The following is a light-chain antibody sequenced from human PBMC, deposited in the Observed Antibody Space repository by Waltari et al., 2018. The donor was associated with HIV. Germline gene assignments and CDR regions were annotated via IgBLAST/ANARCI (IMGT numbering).Light chain of an antibody. CDR1: SSDVGSYNL. Sequence: QSALTQPASVSGSPGQSITISCTGTSSDVGSYNLVSWYQHHPGNAPELMIFEVTKRPSGVSNRFSGSKSGNTASLTISGLQADDEADYYCCSYAGSSAFVFGTGTKVTVL. CDR2: EVT. J-gene: IGLJ1*01. CDR3: CSYAGSSAFV. V-gene: IGLV2-23*02.